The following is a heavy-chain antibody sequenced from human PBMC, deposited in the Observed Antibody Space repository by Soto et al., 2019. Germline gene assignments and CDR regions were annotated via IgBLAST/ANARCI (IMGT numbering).Heavy chain of an antibody. CDR3: ARGDYDVLTGYYPLDY. V-gene: IGHV1-46*01. CDR2: INPSGGST. D-gene: IGHD3-9*01. Sequence: QVQLVQSGAEVKKPGASVKVSCKASGYTLTSYYMHWVRQAPGQGLAWLGIINPSGGSTSYAQNYQGRITMTRDTSTTTVYMELSSLTSEDTAVYFCARGDYDVLTGYYPLDYWGQGTLVTVSP. CDR1: GYTLTSYY. J-gene: IGHJ4*02.